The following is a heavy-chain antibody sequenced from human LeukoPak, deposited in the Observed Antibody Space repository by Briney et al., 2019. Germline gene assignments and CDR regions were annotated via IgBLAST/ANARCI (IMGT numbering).Heavy chain of an antibody. D-gene: IGHD6-13*01. CDR2: IYYSGST. CDR1: GGSISSHY. J-gene: IGHJ6*03. CDR3: ARVPYSSSWYSYYYMDV. V-gene: IGHV4-59*11. Sequence: SQTLSLTCTVSGGSISSHYWSWIPEPPGKGLERIWDIYYSGSTNYNPSLKSRVTISVDTSKNQFSLKLSSVTAADTAVYYCARVPYSSSWYSYYYMDVWGKGTTVTVSS.